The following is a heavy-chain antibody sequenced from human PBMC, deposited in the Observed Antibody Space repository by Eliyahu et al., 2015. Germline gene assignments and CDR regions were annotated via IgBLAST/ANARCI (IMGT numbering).Heavy chain of an antibody. J-gene: IGHJ3*02. CDR2: FSAFNGGGGGT. CDR1: GFSFXXSA. Sequence: EVQLLESGGGLVQPGVSLRLSCVASGFSFXXSAMGWVRQXPRKGLEWVSVFSAFNGGGGGTFYPDSLKGRFTISGDNSKSTLYLQMNSLRAEDTAVYYCARWSPRLDAFDIWGQGTTVTVSS. D-gene: IGHD2-15*01. CDR3: ARWSPRLDAFDI. V-gene: IGHV3-23*01.